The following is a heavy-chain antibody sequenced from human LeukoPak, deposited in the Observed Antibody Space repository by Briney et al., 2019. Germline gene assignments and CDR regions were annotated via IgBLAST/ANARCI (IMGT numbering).Heavy chain of an antibody. CDR2: ISGSGGST. J-gene: IGHJ4*02. CDR1: GFTFSSYA. CDR3: AKAPTGTTNNFDY. V-gene: IGHV3-23*01. Sequence: GGSLRLSCAASGFTFSSYAMSWVCQAPGKGLEWVSAISGSGGSTYYADSVKGRFTISRDNSKNTLYLQMNSLRAEDTAVYYCAKAPTGTTNNFDYWGQGTLVTVSS. D-gene: IGHD1-14*01.